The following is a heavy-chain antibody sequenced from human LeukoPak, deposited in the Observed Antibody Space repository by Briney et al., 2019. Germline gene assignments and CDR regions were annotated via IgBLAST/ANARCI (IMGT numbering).Heavy chain of an antibody. J-gene: IGHJ1*01. V-gene: IGHV4-59*04. Sequence: SETLSLTCTVSGGSISGYYWSWSRQPPGKGLEWIGNIHYSGTTYNNPSLQSRVTMSVDTSNNQFSLKLTSVTAEDTAVYYCANSVYYYDSSGYYLRGAYFQHWGQGTLVTVSS. D-gene: IGHD3-22*01. CDR2: IHYSGTT. CDR1: GGSISGYY. CDR3: ANSVYYYDSSGYYLRGAYFQH.